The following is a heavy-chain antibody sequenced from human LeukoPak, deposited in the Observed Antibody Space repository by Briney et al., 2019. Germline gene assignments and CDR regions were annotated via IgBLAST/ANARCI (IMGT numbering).Heavy chain of an antibody. D-gene: IGHD5-18*01. CDR2: IYYSGST. CDR1: GGSFSSGSYY. Sequence: PSETLSLTCTVSGGSFSSGSYYWRWIRQPPGKGLEGIGYIYYSGSTNYNPSLKSRVTISVDTSKNQFSLKLSSVTAADTAVYYCARAPSRGYSYGYGAFDIWGQGTMVTVSS. CDR3: ARAPSRGYSYGYGAFDI. V-gene: IGHV4-61*01. J-gene: IGHJ3*02.